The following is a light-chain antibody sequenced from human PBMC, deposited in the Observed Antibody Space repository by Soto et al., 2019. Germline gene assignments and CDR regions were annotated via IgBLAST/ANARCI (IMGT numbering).Light chain of an antibody. CDR1: QSVSSN. J-gene: IGKJ4*01. Sequence: EIVMTQSPGTLSVSPGERATLSCRASQSVSSNVAWYQQKPGQAPRLLIYGASTRATGIPARFSGSGSGTEFTLTISSLQSEDFAVYYCQQYNYWPPLTFCGGTKVEI. CDR3: QQYNYWPPLT. V-gene: IGKV3-15*01. CDR2: GAS.